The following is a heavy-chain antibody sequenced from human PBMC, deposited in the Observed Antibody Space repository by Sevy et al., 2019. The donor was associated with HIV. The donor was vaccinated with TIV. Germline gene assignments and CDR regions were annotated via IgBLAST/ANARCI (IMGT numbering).Heavy chain of an antibody. V-gene: IGHV3-53*01. D-gene: IGHD3-10*01. Sequence: GGSLRLSCAVSGFTVSNNYMTWVRQAPGKGLEWVSVIYSGGRTEYADSVKARFSISRDNSKNTLYLQMNSLRVEDTAVYYCGRAGQYYYGSGNYSYGWGQGTLVTVSS. CDR1: GFTVSNNY. J-gene: IGHJ4*02. CDR3: GRAGQYYYGSGNYSYG. CDR2: IYSGGRT.